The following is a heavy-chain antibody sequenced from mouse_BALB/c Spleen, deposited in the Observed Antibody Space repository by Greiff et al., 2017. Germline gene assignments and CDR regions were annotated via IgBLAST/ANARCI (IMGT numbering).Heavy chain of an antibody. CDR1: GYTFTDYA. Sequence: VQRVESGPELVRPGVSVKISCKGSGYTFTDYAMHWVKQSHAKSLEWIGVISTYYGNTNYNQKFKGKATMTVDKSSSTAYMELARLTSEDSAIYYCAREGDFDYWGQGTTLTVSS. CDR2: ISTYYGNT. V-gene: IGHV1-67*01. J-gene: IGHJ2*01. CDR3: AREGDFDY.